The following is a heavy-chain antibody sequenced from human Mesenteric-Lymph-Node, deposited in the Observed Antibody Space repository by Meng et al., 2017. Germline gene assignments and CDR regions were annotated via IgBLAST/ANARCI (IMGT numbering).Heavy chain of an antibody. Sequence: ASVKVSCKASGYTFTGYYMHWVRQAPGQGLEWMGRINPNSGGTNYAQKFQGRVTMTRDTSISTAYMELRRLRSDDTAVYYCARAMTTVTTGGDYWGQGTLVTVSS. CDR3: ARAMTTVTTGGDY. CDR2: INPNSGGT. D-gene: IGHD4-17*01. CDR1: GYTFTGYY. J-gene: IGHJ4*02. V-gene: IGHV1-2*06.